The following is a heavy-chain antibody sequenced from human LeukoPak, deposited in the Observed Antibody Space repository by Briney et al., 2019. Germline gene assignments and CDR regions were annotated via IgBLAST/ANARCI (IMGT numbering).Heavy chain of an antibody. V-gene: IGHV3-23*01. CDR1: GFTFSSYA. D-gene: IGHD3-22*01. J-gene: IGHJ3*02. CDR3: AKDWYNYDSSDYYWDAFDI. Sequence: GGSLRLSCAASGFTFSSYAMSWVRQAPGKGLEWVSGISGSGGSTYYADSVKGRFTISRDNSKNMLYLQMNSLRAEDTAVYYCAKDWYNYDSSDYYWDAFDIWGQGTMVTVSS. CDR2: ISGSGGST.